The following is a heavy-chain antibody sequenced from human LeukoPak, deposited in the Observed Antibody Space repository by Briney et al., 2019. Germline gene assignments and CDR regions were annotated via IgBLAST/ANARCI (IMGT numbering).Heavy chain of an antibody. CDR2: IIPIFGTA. J-gene: IGHJ4*02. CDR3: PSTPAYDSSGYSSDY. D-gene: IGHD3-22*01. Sequence: GASVKVSCKASGGPFSSYAISWVRQAPGQGLEWSGGIIPIFGTANYAQKFQGRVTITADKSTSTAYMELSSLSSDDTAVYYCPSTPAYDSSGYSSDYWGQGNLVTVSS. V-gene: IGHV1-69*06. CDR1: GGPFSSYA.